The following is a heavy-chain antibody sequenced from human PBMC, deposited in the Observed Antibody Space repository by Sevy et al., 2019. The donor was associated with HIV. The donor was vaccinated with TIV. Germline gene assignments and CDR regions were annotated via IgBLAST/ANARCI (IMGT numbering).Heavy chain of an antibody. J-gene: IGHJ2*01. CDR2: ISSSSNYI. Sequence: GGSLRLSCAASVFTFSSYSMNWVRQAPGKGLEWISSISSSSNYIYYADSVKGRFTISRDNAQNSLYLQMNSLRAEDTAVYYCARDLIRTLWYFDLWGRGTVVTVSS. CDR1: VFTFSSYS. V-gene: IGHV3-21*01. CDR3: ARDLIRTLWYFDL. D-gene: IGHD3-22*01.